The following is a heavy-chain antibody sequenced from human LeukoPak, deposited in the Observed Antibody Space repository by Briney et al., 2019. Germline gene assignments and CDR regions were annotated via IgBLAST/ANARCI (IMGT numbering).Heavy chain of an antibody. CDR2: ITGDGGTT. Sequence: GSLRLSCAASGFTFGYYTMHWFRQPPGRGLQWVSLITGDGGTTSYAGSVKGRFTISRDNSKNSLYLHMNSLRNEDTALYYCAKGHFGAGHYWGQGTLVTVSS. D-gene: IGHD3-3*01. CDR3: AKGHFGAGHY. J-gene: IGHJ4*02. V-gene: IGHV3-43*02. CDR1: GFTFGYYT.